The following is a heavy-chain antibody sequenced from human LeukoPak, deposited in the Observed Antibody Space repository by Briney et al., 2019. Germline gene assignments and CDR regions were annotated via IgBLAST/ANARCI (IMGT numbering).Heavy chain of an antibody. CDR1: GYTFTGYY. V-gene: IGHV1-2*02. D-gene: IGHD2-8*01. CDR3: ARGRRRRLIMVAFDI. J-gene: IGHJ3*02. CDR2: INPDSGGT. Sequence: ASVKVSCKASGYTFTGYYIHWVRQAPGQGLEWMGWINPDSGGTNCAQKFQDRVTMTRDTSISTVYMELNRLRSDDTAVYYCARGRRRRLIMVAFDIWGQGTMVTVSS.